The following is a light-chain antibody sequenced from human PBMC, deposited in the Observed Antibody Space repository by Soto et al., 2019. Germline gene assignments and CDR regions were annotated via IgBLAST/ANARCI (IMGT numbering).Light chain of an antibody. J-gene: IGLJ1*01. V-gene: IGLV2-14*01. CDR1: NSDVGGSNY. Sequence: ALTQPASVSGSPGQSITISCSGTNSDVGGSNYVSWYQQYPGKAPKLMIYDVSNRPSGVSNRFSGSKSGNTASLTISGLQAEDEADYYCSSYISSSTPHVFGTGTKVTVL. CDR3: SSYISSSTPHV. CDR2: DVS.